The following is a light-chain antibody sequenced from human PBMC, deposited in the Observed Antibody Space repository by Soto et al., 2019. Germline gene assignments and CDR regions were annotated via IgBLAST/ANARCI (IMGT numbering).Light chain of an antibody. V-gene: IGKV1-5*03. CDR2: EAS. J-gene: IGKJ1*01. CDR1: QSISSY. Sequence: DIQMTQSPSTLSASVGDRVTITCRASQSISSYLAWYQQKPGKAPKLLIYEASSLESGVPSRFSGGGSGTEFTLTISSLQPDDFATYYCQQSNNYPWTFGQGTKVDIK. CDR3: QQSNNYPWT.